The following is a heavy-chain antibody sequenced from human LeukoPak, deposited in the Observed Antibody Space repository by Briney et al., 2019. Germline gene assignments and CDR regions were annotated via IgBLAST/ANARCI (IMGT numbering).Heavy chain of an antibody. D-gene: IGHD6-19*01. CDR3: ARGPAVADYFQHYYMDV. J-gene: IGHJ6*03. Sequence: GGSLRLSCAASGFTFSSYGMHWVRQAPGEGLEWVSYISSSRTTSYADSVKGRFTISRDNGKNSLYLQMNSVRAEDTAIYYCARGPAVADYFQHYYMDVWGKGTTVTVSS. CDR1: GFTFSSYG. V-gene: IGHV3-48*01. CDR2: ISSSRTT.